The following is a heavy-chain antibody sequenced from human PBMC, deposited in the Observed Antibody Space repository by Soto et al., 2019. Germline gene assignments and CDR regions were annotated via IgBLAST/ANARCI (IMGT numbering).Heavy chain of an antibody. J-gene: IGHJ4*02. CDR3: ASGVDYGEFDY. CDR2: INAGNGNP. Sequence: ASVKVSCKVSGYTLTSHAIHWVRQAPGQRLEWMGWINAGNGNPKYSQKFQGRVTITRDTSASTAYMELSSLRSEDSPVYYCASGVDYGEFDYWGQGTLVTVSS. V-gene: IGHV1-3*01. D-gene: IGHD4-17*01. CDR1: GYTLTSHA.